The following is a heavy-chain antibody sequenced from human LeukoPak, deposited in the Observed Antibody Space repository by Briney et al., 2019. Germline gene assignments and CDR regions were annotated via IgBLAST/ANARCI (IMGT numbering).Heavy chain of an antibody. Sequence: PGGSLRLSCAASGFTFSSYEMNWVRQAPGKGLEWVSYISSSGSTIYYADSVKGRFTISRDNAKNSLYLQMNSLRAEDTAVYYCAGGYSSYDYGVFDYWGQGTLVTVSS. J-gene: IGHJ4*02. CDR2: ISSSGSTI. V-gene: IGHV3-48*03. CDR1: GFTFSSYE. CDR3: AGGYSSYDYGVFDY. D-gene: IGHD5-12*01.